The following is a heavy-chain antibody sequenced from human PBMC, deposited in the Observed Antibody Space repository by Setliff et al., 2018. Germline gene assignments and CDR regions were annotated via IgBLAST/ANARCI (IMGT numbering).Heavy chain of an antibody. CDR1: GESFSNNY. V-gene: IGHV4-34*01. CDR3: ARAAPASSGYQYGLDV. Sequence: SETLSLTCSVYGESFSNNYWSWIRQPPGKGLEWIGESNHSGSTSYNPSLKNRLTMSVDTSKNQFSLKLTSVTAADTAVYYCARAAPASSGYQYGLDVWGQGTTVTVSS. J-gene: IGHJ6*02. D-gene: IGHD6-19*01. CDR2: SNHSGST.